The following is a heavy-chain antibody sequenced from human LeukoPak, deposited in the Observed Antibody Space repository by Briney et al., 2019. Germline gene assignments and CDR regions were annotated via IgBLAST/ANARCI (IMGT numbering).Heavy chain of an antibody. Sequence: ASVKVSCKASGYTFTGQYMHWVRQAPGQGLEWMGWINPNSGGTNYAQKFQGRVTMTRDTSISTAYMELSRLRSDDTAVYYGARSGLLWFGELPWFDYWGQGTLVTVSS. D-gene: IGHD3-10*01. J-gene: IGHJ4*02. V-gene: IGHV1-2*02. CDR1: GYTFTGQY. CDR2: INPNSGGT. CDR3: ARSGLLWFGELPWFDY.